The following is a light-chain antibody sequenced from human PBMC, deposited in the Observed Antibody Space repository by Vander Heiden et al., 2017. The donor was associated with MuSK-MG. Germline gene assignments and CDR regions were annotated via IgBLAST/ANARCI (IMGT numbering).Light chain of an antibody. CDR3: QQRSNWAKT. CDR2: DAS. Sequence: EVLFTQSPSTLSLSPGETATLSCRASQSVSSYLAWYQQKPGQAPRRLIYDASNRATGIPARFSGSGSGTDITLTSSSLEAEDFAVYYCQQRSNWAKTFGQGTRVEIK. V-gene: IGKV3-11*01. CDR1: QSVSSY. J-gene: IGKJ5*01.